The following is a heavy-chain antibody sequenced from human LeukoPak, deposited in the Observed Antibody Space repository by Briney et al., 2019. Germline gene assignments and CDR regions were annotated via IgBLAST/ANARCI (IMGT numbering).Heavy chain of an antibody. J-gene: IGHJ3*02. V-gene: IGHV3-7*01. CDR3: ARDARLHYCSSGSCYGDDVFDI. CDR2: IKQDGSEK. D-gene: IGHD2-2*01. Sequence: GGSLRLSCAASGFTFSSYWMSWVRQAPGKGLEWVANIKQDGSEKYYVDSVKVRFTISRDNAKNSLYLQMNSLRAEDTAVYYCARDARLHYCSSGSCYGDDVFDIWGQGTMVTVSS. CDR1: GFTFSSYW.